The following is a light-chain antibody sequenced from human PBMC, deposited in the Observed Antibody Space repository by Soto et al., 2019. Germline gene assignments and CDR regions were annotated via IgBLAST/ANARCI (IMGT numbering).Light chain of an antibody. J-gene: IGLJ1*01. CDR2: DVS. CDR1: SSDVGGYNY. CDR3: CSYAGXYTFX. Sequence: QSALTQPRSVSGSPGQSVTISCTGTSSDVGGYNYVSWYQQHPGKAPKLMIYDVSKRPSGVPDRFSGSKSGNTASLTISGLQAEDEADYYCCSYAGXYTFXXXTGXKLXV. V-gene: IGLV2-11*01.